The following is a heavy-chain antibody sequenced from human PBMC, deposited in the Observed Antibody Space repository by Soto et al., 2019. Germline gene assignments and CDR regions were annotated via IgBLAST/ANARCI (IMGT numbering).Heavy chain of an antibody. V-gene: IGHV3-7*05. D-gene: IGHD6-19*01. CDR1: GFTFSSYW. J-gene: IGHJ6*02. CDR2: IKQDGSEK. Sequence: GGSLRLSCAASGFTFSSYWMSWVRQAPGKGLEWVANIKQDGSEKYYVDSVKGRFTISRDNAKNSLYLQMNSLRAEDTAVYYCAREWQKQWLAVTAYYYYGMDVWGQGTTVTVSS. CDR3: AREWQKQWLAVTAYYYYGMDV.